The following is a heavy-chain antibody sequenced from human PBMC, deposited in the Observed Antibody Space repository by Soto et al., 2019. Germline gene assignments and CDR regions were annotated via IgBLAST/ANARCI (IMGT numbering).Heavy chain of an antibody. CDR2: ISSTTNYI. J-gene: IGHJ4*01. V-gene: IGHV3-21*06. Sequence: PGGSLRLSCAASGFTFTRYSMNWVRQAPGKGLEWVSSISSTTNYIYYGDSMKGRFTISRDNAKNSLYLEMNSLRAEDTAVYYWARESEDITSHLDYRHQETRGTVSS. CDR3: ARESEDITSHLDY. CDR1: GFTFTRYS.